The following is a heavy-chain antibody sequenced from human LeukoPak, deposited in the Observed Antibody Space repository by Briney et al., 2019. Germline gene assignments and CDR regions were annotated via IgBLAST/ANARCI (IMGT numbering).Heavy chain of an antibody. V-gene: IGHV3-23*02. J-gene: IGHJ4*02. CDR1: GFTFRSYA. CDR2: ISGPGNTT. D-gene: IGHD2-2*01. CDR3: AKDSIRGSTDFDY. Sequence: QTGGSLRLSCAASGFTFRSYAITWVRQAPGKGPEWVSAISGPGNTTFYVDSVKGRFTISRDNSKNTVYLQMNSLRDEDTAIYYCAKDSIRGSTDFDYWGQGTLVTVSS.